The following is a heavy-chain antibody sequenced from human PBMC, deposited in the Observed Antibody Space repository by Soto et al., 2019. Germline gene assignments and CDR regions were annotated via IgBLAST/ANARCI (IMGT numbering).Heavy chain of an antibody. V-gene: IGHV3-11*05. CDR2: ISGSSTHT. J-gene: IGHJ4*02. CDR3: ARDRRYGAPRYYYRY. Sequence: QFQLVESGGGLVKPGGSLRLSCAASGFTFSDYYMSWIRKAPGKGREWVSYISGSSTHTNYADSVKGRFTISRDNAKNSLYLQMNSLTAEDTAVYYCARDRRYGAPRYYYRYWGQGTLVTVSS. CDR1: GFTFSDYY. D-gene: IGHD3-10*01.